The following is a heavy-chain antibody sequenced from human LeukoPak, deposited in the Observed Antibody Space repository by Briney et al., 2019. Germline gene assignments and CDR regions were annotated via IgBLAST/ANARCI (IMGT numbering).Heavy chain of an antibody. CDR2: IYYSGST. Sequence: PSETLSLTCTVSGGSISSSGYYWGWIRQPPGKGLEWIGSIYYSGSTYYNPSLKSRVTISVDTSKNQFSLKLSSVTAADTAVYYCARHGRWELRYYFDYWGQGTLVTVSS. CDR3: ARHGRWELRYYFDY. CDR1: GGSISSSGYY. D-gene: IGHD1-26*01. J-gene: IGHJ4*02. V-gene: IGHV4-39*01.